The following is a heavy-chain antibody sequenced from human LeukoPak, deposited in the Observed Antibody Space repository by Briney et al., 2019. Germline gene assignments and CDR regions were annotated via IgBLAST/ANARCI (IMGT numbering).Heavy chain of an antibody. J-gene: IGHJ4*02. CDR2: IKFDDTVK. Sequence: GGSLRLFCTAAGFNFGTYWMSWVRQSPEKGLEFVANIKFDDTVKNYVDSVKGRFTISRDNPSNSVYLQMDSLRPEDTALYYCARDPGSSAFDYWGQGAQVTVSS. CDR3: ARDPGSSAFDY. D-gene: IGHD2-2*01. V-gene: IGHV3-7*01. CDR1: GFNFGTYW.